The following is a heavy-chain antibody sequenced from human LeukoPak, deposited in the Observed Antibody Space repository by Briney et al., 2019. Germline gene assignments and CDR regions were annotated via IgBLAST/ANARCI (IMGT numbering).Heavy chain of an antibody. V-gene: IGHV4-59*01. Sequence: SETLSLTCTVFGGSINSYYWSWIRQPPGKGLEWIGYIYYSGSTNYNPSLQSRVTISVDTSKNQFSLKLSSVTAADTAVYYCARGGIRDGSGSYYTLGDVWGQGTTVTVSS. CDR2: IYYSGST. D-gene: IGHD3-10*01. CDR3: ARGGIRDGSGSYYTLGDV. J-gene: IGHJ6*02. CDR1: GGSINSYY.